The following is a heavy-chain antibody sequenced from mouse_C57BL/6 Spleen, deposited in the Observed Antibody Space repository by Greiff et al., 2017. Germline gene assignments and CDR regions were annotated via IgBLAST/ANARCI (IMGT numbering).Heavy chain of an antibody. CDR3: AIGITTVVAHYFDY. J-gene: IGHJ2*01. CDR2: IDPNRGGT. D-gene: IGHD1-1*01. CDR1: GYTFTSYW. Sequence: QVQLQQPGAELVKPGASVKLSCKASGYTFTSYWLHWVKQRPGRGLEWIGRIDPNRGGTKYNEKFKSKATLTVDKPSSTAYLQLSSLTSEDSAVYYCAIGITTVVAHYFDYWGQGTTLTVSS. V-gene: IGHV1-72*01.